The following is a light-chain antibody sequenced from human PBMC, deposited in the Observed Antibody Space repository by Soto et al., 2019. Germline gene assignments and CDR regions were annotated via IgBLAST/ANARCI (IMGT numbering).Light chain of an antibody. Sequence: QSALTQPASVSGSPGQSITISCTGTSSDFGGFNHVSWYQHHPGKAPKLIIYEVTYRPSGVSNRFSGSKSGYTASLTISGLQAEDEADYYCNSQTSSGTLVFGTGTKVTVL. CDR2: EVT. CDR3: NSQTSSGTLV. J-gene: IGLJ1*01. V-gene: IGLV2-14*01. CDR1: SSDFGGFNH.